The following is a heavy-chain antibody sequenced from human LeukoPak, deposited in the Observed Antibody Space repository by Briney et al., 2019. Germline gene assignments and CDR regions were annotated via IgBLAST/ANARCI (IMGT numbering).Heavy chain of an antibody. J-gene: IGHJ4*02. CDR1: GFTFSSYS. Sequence: PGGSLRLSCAASGFTFSSYSMNWVRQAPGKGLEWVSYISSSSSTLYYADSVKGRFTISRDNAKNSLYLQMNSLRAEDTAVYYCARSIRPHYEILTGLDYWGQGALVTDSS. CDR2: ISSSSSTL. V-gene: IGHV3-48*01. CDR3: ARSIRPHYEILTGLDY. D-gene: IGHD3-9*01.